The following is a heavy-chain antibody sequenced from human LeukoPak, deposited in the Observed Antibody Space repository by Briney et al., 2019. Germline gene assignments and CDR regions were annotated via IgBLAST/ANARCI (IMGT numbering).Heavy chain of an antibody. CDR1: GFTFSSYA. V-gene: IGHV3-30-3*01. CDR2: ISYDGSNK. Sequence: PGGSLRLSCAASGFTFSSYAMHWVRQAPGKGLEWVAVISYDGSNKYYADSVKGRFTISRDNAKNSLYLQMNSLRAEDTAVYYCARITMVRGVMGNWFDPWGQGTLVTVSS. D-gene: IGHD3-10*01. CDR3: ARITMVRGVMGNWFDP. J-gene: IGHJ5*02.